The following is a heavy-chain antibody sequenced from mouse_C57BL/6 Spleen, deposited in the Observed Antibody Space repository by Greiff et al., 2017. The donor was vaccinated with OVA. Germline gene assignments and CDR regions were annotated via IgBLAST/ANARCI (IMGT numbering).Heavy chain of an antibody. Sequence: VQLQQSGAELVRPGTSVKVSCKASGYAFTNYLIEWVKQRPGQGLEWIGVINPGSGGTNSNEKFKGKATLTADKSSSTDYMQRSSLASEDSEVYFGAREECLITTGARDYWGQGTSVTVSS. D-gene: IGHD2-4*01. J-gene: IGHJ4*01. CDR1: GYAFTNYL. V-gene: IGHV1-54*01. CDR3: AREECLITTGARDY. CDR2: INPGSGGT.